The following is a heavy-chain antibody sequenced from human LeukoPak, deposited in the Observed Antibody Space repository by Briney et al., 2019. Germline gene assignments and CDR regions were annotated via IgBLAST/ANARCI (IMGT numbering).Heavy chain of an antibody. CDR1: AGSFSGYY. Sequence: PSETLSLTCAVYAGSFSGYYWSWIRQPPGKGLEWIGEINHSGSTNYNPSLKSRVTISVDTSNKQFSLRLTSVTAADTAVYYCARWWGFDPWGQGTLVTVSS. CDR2: INHSGST. CDR3: ARWWGFDP. V-gene: IGHV4-34*01. J-gene: IGHJ5*02. D-gene: IGHD2-15*01.